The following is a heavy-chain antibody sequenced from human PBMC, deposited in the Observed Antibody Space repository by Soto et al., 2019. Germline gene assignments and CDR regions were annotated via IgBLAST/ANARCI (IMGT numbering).Heavy chain of an antibody. CDR2: IYSGGST. D-gene: IGHD2-15*01. CDR1: GFTVSSNY. V-gene: IGHV3-53*01. CDR3: ARGMVALLRAYYYGMDV. J-gene: IGHJ6*02. Sequence: RRLSCAASGFTVSSNYMSWVRQAPGKGLEWVSVIYSGGSTYYADSVKGRFTISRDNSKNTLYLQMNSLRAEDTAVYYCARGMVALLRAYYYGMDVWGQGTTVTVSS.